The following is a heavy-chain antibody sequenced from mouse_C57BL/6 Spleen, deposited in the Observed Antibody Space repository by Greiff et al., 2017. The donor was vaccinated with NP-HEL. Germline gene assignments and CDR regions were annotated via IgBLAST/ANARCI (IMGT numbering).Heavy chain of an antibody. CDR1: GYTFTSYW. D-gene: IGHD2-4*01. J-gene: IGHJ3*01. Sequence: QVQLKQPGAELVRPGSSVKLSCTASGYTFTSYWMHWVKQRPIQGLEWIGNIDPSDSETHYNQKFKDKATLTVDKSSSTAYMQLSSLTSEDSAVYYCARQRGIYYDYDGFAYWGQGTLVTVSA. CDR2: IDPSDSET. CDR3: ARQRGIYYDYDGFAY. V-gene: IGHV1-52*01.